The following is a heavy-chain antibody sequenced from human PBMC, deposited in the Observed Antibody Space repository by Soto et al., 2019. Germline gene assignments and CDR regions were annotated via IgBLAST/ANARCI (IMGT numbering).Heavy chain of an antibody. V-gene: IGHV3-7*05. CDR2: INQDGSEK. J-gene: IGHJ5*02. CDR1: GFSFKTFW. Sequence: GGSLRLSCETSGFSFKTFWLNWVRQAPGRGLEWVANINQDGSEKNYVDSVKGRFTISRDNSENTLYLQMNSLRAEDTAVYFCARSPSVVLVPSSLGGNNWFDPWGQGTLVTSPQ. D-gene: IGHD2-2*01. CDR3: ARSPSVVLVPSSLGGNNWFDP.